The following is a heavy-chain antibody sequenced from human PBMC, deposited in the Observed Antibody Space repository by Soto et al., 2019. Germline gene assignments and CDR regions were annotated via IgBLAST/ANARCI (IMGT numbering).Heavy chain of an antibody. CDR2: IYYSGST. J-gene: IGHJ4*02. CDR1: GGSISSGDYY. CDR3: ARILGVDGYTLWYLDY. D-gene: IGHD5-12*01. Sequence: SETLSLTCTVSGGSISSGDYYWSWIRQPPGKGLEWIGYIYYSGSTYYNPSLKSRVTISVDTSKNQFSLKLSSVTAADTAVYYCARILGVDGYTLWYLDYWDQGTLVTVSS. V-gene: IGHV4-30-4*01.